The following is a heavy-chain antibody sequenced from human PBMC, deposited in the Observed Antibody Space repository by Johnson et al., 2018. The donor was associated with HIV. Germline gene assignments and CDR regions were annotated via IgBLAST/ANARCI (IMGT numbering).Heavy chain of an antibody. D-gene: IGHD4-17*01. V-gene: IGHV3-15*01. J-gene: IGHJ3*02. CDR2: IKSKTDGGTT. Sequence: VQLVESGGGVVQPGRSLRLSCAASGFTFSNAWMSWVRQAPGKGLEWVGRIKSKTDGGTTDYAAPVKGRFTISRDDSKNTLYMQMNSLKTEDTAVYYCTTAIPRSTTVITTPDAFDIWGQGTMVIASS. CDR3: TTAIPRSTTVITTPDAFDI. CDR1: GFTFSNAW.